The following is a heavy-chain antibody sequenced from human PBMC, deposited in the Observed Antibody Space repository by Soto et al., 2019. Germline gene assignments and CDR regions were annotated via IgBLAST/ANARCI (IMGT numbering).Heavy chain of an antibody. V-gene: IGHV3-64*01. Sequence: GGSLRLSCAASGFTFSSYAMHWVRQAPGKGLEYVSAISSNGGSTYYANSVKGRFTISRDNSKNTLYLQMGSLRAEDMAVYYCARTTGTTTGLRFPFDYWGQGTLVTVSS. D-gene: IGHD1-1*01. CDR1: GFTFSSYA. J-gene: IGHJ4*02. CDR2: ISSNGGST. CDR3: ARTTGTTTGLRFPFDY.